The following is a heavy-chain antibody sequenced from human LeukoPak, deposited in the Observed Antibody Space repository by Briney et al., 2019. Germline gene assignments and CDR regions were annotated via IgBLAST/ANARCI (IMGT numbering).Heavy chain of an antibody. V-gene: IGHV4-59*01. CDR3: ARGTSNVLGHFDWLHMDV. D-gene: IGHD3-9*01. CDR2: IYYSGST. Sequence: SETLSLTCTVSGASISSFYWSWIRQPPGKGLEWIGYIYYSGSTNSNPSLKSRVTISVDTSKNQFSLKVSPVTAADTAGYYCARGTSNVLGHFDWLHMDVWGKGTTVTVSS. J-gene: IGHJ6*03. CDR1: GASISSFY.